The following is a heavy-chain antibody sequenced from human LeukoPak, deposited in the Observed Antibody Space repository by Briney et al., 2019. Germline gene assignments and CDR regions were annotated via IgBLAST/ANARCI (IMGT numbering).Heavy chain of an antibody. CDR3: AREVLRWLQPSNPFFDY. J-gene: IGHJ4*02. Sequence: GGSLSLSCAASGFTFSNYGMYWVRQAPGKGLEWVAVISFDGSNKYYADSVKGRFTISRDNAKNSLYLQMNSLRAEDTAVYYCAREVLRWLQPSNPFFDYWGQGTLVTVSS. CDR1: GFTFSNYG. V-gene: IGHV3-30*03. CDR2: ISFDGSNK. D-gene: IGHD5-24*01.